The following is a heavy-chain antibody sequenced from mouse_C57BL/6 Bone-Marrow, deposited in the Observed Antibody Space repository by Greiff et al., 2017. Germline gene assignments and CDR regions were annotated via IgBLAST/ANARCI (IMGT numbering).Heavy chain of an antibody. J-gene: IGHJ2*01. CDR1: GYSFTGYF. CDR3: GSGNYGNYCDY. D-gene: IGHD2-1*01. V-gene: IGHV1-37*01. CDR2: INPYNGDT. Sequence: EVQLQQSGPELVKPGASVKISCKASGYSFTGYFMNWVKQSHGKSLEWIGSINPYNGDTIYNQKFKGKATLTVDKSSSTAHMGLLRLTSEDSSVYDCGSGNYGNYCDYWGQGTTLTVSS.